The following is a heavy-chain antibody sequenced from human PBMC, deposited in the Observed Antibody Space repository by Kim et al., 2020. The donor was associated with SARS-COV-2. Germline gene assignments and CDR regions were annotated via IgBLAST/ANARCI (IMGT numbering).Heavy chain of an antibody. CDR3: GRGEIGYCSSTTCSDAFDI. CDR1: GFTFTNYG. CDR2: INAGNGNT. D-gene: IGHD2-2*01. V-gene: IGHV1-3*01. Sequence: AAVKVSCKASGFTFTNYGIHGVRQAPGQRREWMGWINAGNGNTKYSQKFQGRVTITRDSSASAAYLELSSMRSEDTAIYSCGRGEIGYCSSTTCSDAFDIWGPGTVVTVSS. J-gene: IGHJ3*02.